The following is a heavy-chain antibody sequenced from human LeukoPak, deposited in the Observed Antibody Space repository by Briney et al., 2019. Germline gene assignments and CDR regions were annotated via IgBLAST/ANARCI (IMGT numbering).Heavy chain of an antibody. CDR2: ISGSGGST. CDR3: AKEDSGSYAKFDY. CDR1: GFTFSSYA. J-gene: IGHJ4*02. D-gene: IGHD1-26*01. V-gene: IGHV3-23*01. Sequence: GGSLRLSCAASGFTFSSYAMNWVRQAPGKGLEWVSTISGSGGSTYYADSVKGRFTISRGKSKNTLYLQMNSLKAEDTAVYYCAKEDSGSYAKFDYWGQGTLVTVSS.